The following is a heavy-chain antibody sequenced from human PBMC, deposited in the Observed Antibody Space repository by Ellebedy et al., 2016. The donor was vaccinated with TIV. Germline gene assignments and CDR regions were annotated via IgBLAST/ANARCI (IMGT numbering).Heavy chain of an antibody. Sequence: AASVKVSCKTSGYTFTDYHMHWVRQAPGQGLEWMGWIYPNSGDTRYAQKFQGRVTMTRDTSITTAYMELNRLTSDDTAVYYCASVTFSSLSPFDYWGQGTLVTVTS. CDR2: IYPNSGDT. CDR1: GYTFTDYH. CDR3: ASVTFSSLSPFDY. D-gene: IGHD2-2*01. J-gene: IGHJ4*02. V-gene: IGHV1-2*02.